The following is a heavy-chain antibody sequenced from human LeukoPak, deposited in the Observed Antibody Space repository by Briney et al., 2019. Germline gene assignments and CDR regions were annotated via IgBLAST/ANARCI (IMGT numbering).Heavy chain of an antibody. CDR2: ISSSSSYI. CDR3: VRETDSSTLGDAFDI. CDR1: GFTFSSYS. V-gene: IGHV3-21*01. D-gene: IGHD6-13*01. J-gene: IGHJ3*02. Sequence: GGSLRLSCVVSGFTFSSYSMNWVRQAPGKGLEWVSSISSSSSYIYHADSVKGRFTISRDNAKNSLFLQMNSLRAEDTALYYCVRETDSSTLGDAFDIWGQGTMVTV.